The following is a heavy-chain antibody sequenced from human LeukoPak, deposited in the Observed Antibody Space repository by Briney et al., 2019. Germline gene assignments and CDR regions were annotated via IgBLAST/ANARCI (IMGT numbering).Heavy chain of an antibody. D-gene: IGHD3-16*01. J-gene: IGHJ4*02. Sequence: PGGSLRLSCAASGFTFEDYGMSWVRLAPGKGLEWVSAISVDGDTTYYADSVKGRLTISRDNSKNTVYLQTNSLRAEDTAVYYCARHFFGGPFDYWGQGTLVTVSS. CDR2: ISVDGDTT. CDR1: GFTFEDYG. CDR3: ARHFFGGPFDY. V-gene: IGHV3-23*01.